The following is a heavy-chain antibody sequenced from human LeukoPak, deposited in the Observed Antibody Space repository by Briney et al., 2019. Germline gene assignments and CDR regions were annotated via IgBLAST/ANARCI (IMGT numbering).Heavy chain of an antibody. CDR1: GGSISSYY. D-gene: IGHD5-18*01. CDR3: ARVVYSYGSFYYYYMDV. J-gene: IGHJ6*03. Sequence: SSETLSLTCTVSGGSISSYYWSWIRQPAGKGLEWIGRIYTSGSTNYNPSLKSRVTMSVDTSKNQFSLKLSSVTAADTAVYYCARVVYSYGSFYYYYMDVWGKGTTVTVSS. CDR2: IYTSGST. V-gene: IGHV4-4*07.